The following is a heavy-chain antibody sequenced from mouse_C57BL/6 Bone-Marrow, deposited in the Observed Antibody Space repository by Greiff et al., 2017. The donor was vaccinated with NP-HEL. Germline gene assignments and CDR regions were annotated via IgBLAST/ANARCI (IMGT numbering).Heavy chain of an antibody. Sequence: DVKLQESGPELVKPGASVKMSCKASGYTFTDYNMHWVKQSHGKSLEWIGYINPNNGGTSYNQKFKGKATLTVNKSSSTAYMELRSLTSEDSAVYYCARSGNPYYFDYWGQGTTLTVSS. J-gene: IGHJ2*01. CDR1: GYTFTDYN. D-gene: IGHD2-1*01. CDR2: INPNNGGT. V-gene: IGHV1-22*01. CDR3: ARSGNPYYFDY.